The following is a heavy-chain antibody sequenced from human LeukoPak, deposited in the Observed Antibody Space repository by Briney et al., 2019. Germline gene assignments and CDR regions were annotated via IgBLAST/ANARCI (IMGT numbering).Heavy chain of an antibody. D-gene: IGHD3-10*01. Sequence: GGSLRLSCAASGYTFSDYYMSWIRQAPGKGLEWLSLISESGSAMYYADSVKGRFTISRDNAKNSVHLQMNSLRAEDTAVYYCARVVHYGSGPAVGWGQGTLVTVSS. CDR3: ARVVHYGSGPAVG. V-gene: IGHV3-11*01. J-gene: IGHJ4*02. CDR1: GYTFSDYY. CDR2: ISESGSAM.